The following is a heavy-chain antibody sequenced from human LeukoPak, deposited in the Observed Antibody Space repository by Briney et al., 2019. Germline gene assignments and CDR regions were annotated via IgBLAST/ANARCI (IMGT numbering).Heavy chain of an antibody. CDR2: VFNGGAT. D-gene: IGHD6-13*01. J-gene: IGHJ4*02. CDR1: GASIKSHY. Sequence: KSSETLSLICSVSGASIKSHYWSWIRQSPGKGLEWIGYVFNGGATNYNPSLKSRVTMSLDTSRDQFSLRLSSVTAADTAIYYCASRPAGTTWYGLVDYWSQGTLVTVSS. CDR3: ASRPAGTTWYGLVDY. V-gene: IGHV4-59*11.